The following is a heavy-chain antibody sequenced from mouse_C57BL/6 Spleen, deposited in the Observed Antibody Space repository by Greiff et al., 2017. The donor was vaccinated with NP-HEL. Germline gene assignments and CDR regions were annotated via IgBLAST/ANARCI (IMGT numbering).Heavy chain of an antibody. V-gene: IGHV1-52*01. CDR1: GYTFTSYW. Sequence: QVQLQQPGAELVRPGSSVKLSCKASGYTFTSYWMHWVKQRPIQGLEWIGNIDPSDSETHYNQKFKDKATLTVDKSSSTAYMQLSSLTSEDSAVYYCARRFYYDSLYAMDYWGQGTSVTVSS. D-gene: IGHD2-4*01. CDR2: IDPSDSET. CDR3: ARRFYYDSLYAMDY. J-gene: IGHJ4*01.